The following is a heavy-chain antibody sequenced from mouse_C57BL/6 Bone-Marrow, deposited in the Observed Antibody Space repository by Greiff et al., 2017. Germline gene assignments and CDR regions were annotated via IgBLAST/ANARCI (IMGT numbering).Heavy chain of an antibody. V-gene: IGHV1-54*01. Sequence: VQLQESGAELVRPGTSVKVSCKASGYAFTNYLIEWVKQRPGQGLEWIGVINPGSGGTNYNEKFKGKATLTAYKSSSTAYMQLSSLTSEDSAVYFCVVIYFDYWGQGTTLTVSS. J-gene: IGHJ2*01. D-gene: IGHD2-2*01. CDR2: INPGSGGT. CDR3: VVIYFDY. CDR1: GYAFTNYL.